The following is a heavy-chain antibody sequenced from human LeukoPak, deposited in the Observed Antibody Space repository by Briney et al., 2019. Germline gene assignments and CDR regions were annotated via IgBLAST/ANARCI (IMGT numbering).Heavy chain of an antibody. CDR3: AKDATPYDGIWDYFDH. CDR1: GFTFSVHG. J-gene: IGHJ4*02. Sequence: GGSLRLSCVASGFTFSVHGMTWVRQAPGEGLECVSSVGGGTDIYYADSVKGRFTASRDNSKNTLYLQMNSLRAEDTAVYYCAKDATPYDGIWDYFDHWGQGTPVTVSS. CDR2: VGGGTDI. D-gene: IGHD5-12*01. V-gene: IGHV3-23*01.